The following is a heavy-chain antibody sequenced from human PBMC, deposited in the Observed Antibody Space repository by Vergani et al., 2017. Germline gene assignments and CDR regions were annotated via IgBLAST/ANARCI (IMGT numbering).Heavy chain of an antibody. CDR3: ARDPGIAAAGTSEYFQH. CDR1: GGSFSGYY. Sequence: QVQLQQWGAGLLKPSETLSLTCAVYGGSFSGYYWSWIRQPPGKGLEWIGEIYHSGSTNYNPSLKSRVTISVDKSKNQFSLKLSSVTAADTAVYYCARDPGIAAAGTSEYFQHWGQGTLVTVSS. V-gene: IGHV4-34*01. D-gene: IGHD6-13*01. CDR2: IYHSGST. J-gene: IGHJ1*01.